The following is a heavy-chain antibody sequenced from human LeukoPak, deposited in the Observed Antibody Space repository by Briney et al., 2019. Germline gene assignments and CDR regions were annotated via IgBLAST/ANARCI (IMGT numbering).Heavy chain of an antibody. CDR3: ARSWAGMYYPFYYFDY. J-gene: IGHJ4*02. CDR2: INHRGTT. CDR1: GFTFSNYW. D-gene: IGHD1-26*01. V-gene: IGHV4-34*08. Sequence: GSLRLSCAASGFTFSNYWMSWIRQPLGKGLEWIAEINHRGTTHYNPSLKSRVNISADTSKNQFSLHLDSVTAADTAVYYCARSWAGMYYPFYYFDYWGQGTLVSVSS.